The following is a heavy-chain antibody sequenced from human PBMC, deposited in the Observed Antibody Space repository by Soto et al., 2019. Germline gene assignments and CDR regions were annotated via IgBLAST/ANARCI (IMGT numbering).Heavy chain of an antibody. CDR3: ARMLDKYCSGGSCLGY. Sequence: GGSLRLSCAASGFTFSSYGVHWVRQAPGKGLEWVAVISHDGSNKYYADSVKGRFTISRDNSKNTLYLQMNSLRAEDTAVYYCARMLDKYCSGGSCLGYWGQRTLVTVSS. D-gene: IGHD2-15*01. J-gene: IGHJ4*02. CDR2: ISHDGSNK. V-gene: IGHV3-30*03. CDR1: GFTFSSYG.